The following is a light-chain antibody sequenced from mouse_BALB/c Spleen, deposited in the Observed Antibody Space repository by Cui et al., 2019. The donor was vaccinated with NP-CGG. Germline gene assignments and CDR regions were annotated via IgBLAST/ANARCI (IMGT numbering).Light chain of an antibody. CDR2: GTN. CDR1: TGAVTTSNY. Sequence: QAVVTQEPAPPTSPGETVTLTCRSSTGAVTTSNYANWVQEKPDHLFTGLIGGTNNRVPGVPARFSGSLIGDKAVLIITGAQTEDEAIYFCALWYSNHWVFGGGTKLTVL. V-gene: IGLV1*01. J-gene: IGLJ1*01. CDR3: ALWYSNHWV.